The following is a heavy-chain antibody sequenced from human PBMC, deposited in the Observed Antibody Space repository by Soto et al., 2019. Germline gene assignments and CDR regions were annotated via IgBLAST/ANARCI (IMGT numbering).Heavy chain of an antibody. J-gene: IGHJ4*02. CDR3: AKRGPGGIVVVVSATTGDFDY. CDR2: TSGSGGRT. D-gene: IGHD2-15*01. CDR1: GFTFSSYA. Sequence: GGSLRLSCAAAGFTFSSYAMNWVRQAPGGGLEWISSTSGSGGRTYYADSVKGRFTISRDNSQNTLYLQMDSLKVEDTVVYYCAKRGPGGIVVVVSATTGDFDYWGQGTLVTVSS. V-gene: IGHV3-23*01.